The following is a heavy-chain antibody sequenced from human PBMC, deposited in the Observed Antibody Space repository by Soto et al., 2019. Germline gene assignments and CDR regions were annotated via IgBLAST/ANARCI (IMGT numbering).Heavy chain of an antibody. V-gene: IGHV4-59*01. CDR2: IYYSGST. D-gene: IGHD3-9*01. CDR1: GGSISSYY. CDR3: ARGGYFDWPLSYYFDY. J-gene: IGHJ4*02. Sequence: SETLSLTCTVSGGSISSYYWSWIRQPPGKGLEWIGYIYYSGSTNYNPSLKSRVTISVDTSKNQFSLKLSSVTAADTAVYYCARGGYFDWPLSYYFDYWGQGTLVTVSS.